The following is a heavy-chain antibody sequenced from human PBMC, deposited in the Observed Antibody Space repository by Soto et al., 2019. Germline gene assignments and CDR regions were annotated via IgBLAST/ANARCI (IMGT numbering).Heavy chain of an antibody. V-gene: IGHV1-46*01. CDR2: INPSGGST. CDR3: ARARIQLWLDDYFDY. D-gene: IGHD5-18*01. J-gene: IGHJ4*02. CDR1: GYTFTSYY. Sequence: ASVKVSCKASGYTFTSYYMHWVRQAPGQGLEWMGIINPSGGSTSYAQKFQGRVTMTRDTSTSTVYVELSSLRSEDTAVYYCARARIQLWLDDYFDYWGQGTLVTVSS.